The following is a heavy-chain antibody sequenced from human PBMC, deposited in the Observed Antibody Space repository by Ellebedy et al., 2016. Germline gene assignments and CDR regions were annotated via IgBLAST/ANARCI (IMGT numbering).Heavy chain of an antibody. D-gene: IGHD3-10*01. CDR1: GFTFSSYG. CDR3: ARDYGAMVRGVMLRWFDP. Sequence: GESLKISXAASGFTFSSYGMHWVRQAPGKGLEWVAVIWYDGSNKYYADSVKGRFTISRDNSKNTLYLQMNSLRAEDTAVYYCARDYGAMVRGVMLRWFDPWGQGTLVTVSS. V-gene: IGHV3-33*01. J-gene: IGHJ5*02. CDR2: IWYDGSNK.